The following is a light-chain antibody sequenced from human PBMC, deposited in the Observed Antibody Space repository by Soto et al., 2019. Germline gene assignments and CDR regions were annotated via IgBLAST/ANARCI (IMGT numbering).Light chain of an antibody. J-gene: IGLJ1*01. CDR2: EGS. Sequence: QSALTQPASGSGSPGQWITIYCTGTSSDVGSYNLVSWYQQHPGKAPKLMIYEGSKRPSGVSNRFSGSKSGNTASLTISGLQAEDEADYYCCSYAGSSTHYVFGTGTKLTVL. V-gene: IGLV2-23*01. CDR1: SSDVGSYNL. CDR3: CSYAGSSTHYV.